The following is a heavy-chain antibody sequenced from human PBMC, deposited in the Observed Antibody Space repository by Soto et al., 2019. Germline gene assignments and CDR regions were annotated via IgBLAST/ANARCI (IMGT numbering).Heavy chain of an antibody. CDR2: MNPNSGNT. D-gene: IGHD2-2*01. J-gene: IGHJ6*02. CDR1: GYTFTSYD. Sequence: AASVKVSCKASGYTFTSYDINWVRQATGQGLEWMGWMNPNSGNTGYAQKFQGRVTMTRNTSISTAYMELSSLRSEDTAVYYRARVGTSSLRYGMDVWGQGTTVTVSS. V-gene: IGHV1-8*01. CDR3: ARVGTSSLRYGMDV.